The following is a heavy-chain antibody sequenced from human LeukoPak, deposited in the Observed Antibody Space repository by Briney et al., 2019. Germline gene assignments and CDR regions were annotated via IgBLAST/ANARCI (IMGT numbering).Heavy chain of an antibody. V-gene: IGHV3-30*04. J-gene: IGHJ4*02. CDR1: GFTFSGYA. CDR3: ARGSPHRLIMPYLDY. Sequence: GGSLRLSCAASGFTFSGYAMHWVRQAPGKGLEWVAVISNDGSNKYYADSVKGRLTISRDNSKNTVYLQMNSLRGEDTAVYYCARGSPHRLIMPYLDYWGQGTLVTVSS. D-gene: IGHD2-2*01. CDR2: ISNDGSNK.